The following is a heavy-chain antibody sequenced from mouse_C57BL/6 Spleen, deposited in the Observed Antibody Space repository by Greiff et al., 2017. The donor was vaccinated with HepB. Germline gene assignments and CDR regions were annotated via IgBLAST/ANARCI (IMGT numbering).Heavy chain of an antibody. Sequence: QVQLKESGAELVRPGASVKLSCKASGYTFTDYYINWVKQRPGQGLEWIARIYPGSGNTYYNEKFKGKATLTAEKSSSTAYMQLSSLTSEDSAVYFCARWGYPRAMGYWGQGTSVTVSS. V-gene: IGHV1-76*01. CDR2: IYPGSGNT. CDR1: GYTFTDYY. D-gene: IGHD2-2*01. CDR3: ARWGYPRAMGY. J-gene: IGHJ4*01.